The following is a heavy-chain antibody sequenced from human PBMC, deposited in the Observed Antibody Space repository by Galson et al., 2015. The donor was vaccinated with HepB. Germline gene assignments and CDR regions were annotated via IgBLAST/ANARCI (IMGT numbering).Heavy chain of an antibody. CDR1: GFTGSTNY. J-gene: IGHJ6*03. Sequence: LRLSCAASGFTGSTNYMSWVRQAPGKGLDWVSLIHGAGITRYAESVKGRFTISRDNSKNTMYLQMNSLRAEDTAVYYCTTGALFRGYHYMDGWGKGTTVTVSS. D-gene: IGHD3-10*01. CDR3: TTGALFRGYHYMDG. CDR2: IHGAGIT. V-gene: IGHV3-53*01.